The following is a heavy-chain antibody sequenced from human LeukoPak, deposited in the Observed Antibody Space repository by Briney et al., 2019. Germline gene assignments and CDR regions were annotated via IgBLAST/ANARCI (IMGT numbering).Heavy chain of an antibody. CDR1: GFTVSYNY. V-gene: IGHV3-53*01. Sequence: PGGSLRLSCAASGFTVSYNYMSWVRQAPGKGLEWISVIYISDRAYYADSVKGRFTISRDNSKNTLYLQMNSLRAEDTGVYYCAYRSLFSTDYWGQGTLVTVLS. CDR3: AYRSLFSTDY. J-gene: IGHJ4*02. CDR2: IYISDRA. D-gene: IGHD5-12*01.